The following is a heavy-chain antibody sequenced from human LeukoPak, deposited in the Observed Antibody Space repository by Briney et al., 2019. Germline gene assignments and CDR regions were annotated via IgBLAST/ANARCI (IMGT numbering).Heavy chain of an antibody. Sequence: ASVTVSCKPSGYTFTDYAINWVRQAPGQGLEYMGWVNTNTGNPTYAQGFTGRFVFSSDSSVSTAYLQITSLEADDSAIYFCASCNDSSGYFAYWGQGTLVTVSS. CDR3: ASCNDSSGYFAY. CDR2: VNTNTGNP. CDR1: GYTFTDYA. J-gene: IGHJ4*02. D-gene: IGHD3-22*01. V-gene: IGHV7-4-1*02.